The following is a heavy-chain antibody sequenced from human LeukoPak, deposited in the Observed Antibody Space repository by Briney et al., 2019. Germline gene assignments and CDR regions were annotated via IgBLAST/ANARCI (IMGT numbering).Heavy chain of an antibody. CDR3: ARDASGTDAFDI. Sequence: PSETPSLTCTVSGYSISSGYYWGWIRQPPGKGLEWIGSIYHSGSTYYNPSLKSRVTISVDTSKNQFSLKLSSVTAADTAVYYCARDASGTDAFDIWGQGTMVTVSS. CDR2: IYHSGST. J-gene: IGHJ3*02. D-gene: IGHD1-26*01. V-gene: IGHV4-38-2*02. CDR1: GYSISSGYY.